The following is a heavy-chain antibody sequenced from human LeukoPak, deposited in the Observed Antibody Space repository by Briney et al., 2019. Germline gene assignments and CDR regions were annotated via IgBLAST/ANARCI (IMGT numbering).Heavy chain of an antibody. CDR1: GGSISSGDYY. CDR2: IYYSGST. V-gene: IGHV4-30-4*01. Sequence: SETLSLTCTVSGGSISSGDYYWRWIRQPPGTGLEWIGYIYYSGSTYYNPSLKSRVTISVDTSKNQFSLKLSSVTAADTAVYYCARDGDSSGYYDYWGQGTLVTVSS. D-gene: IGHD3-22*01. CDR3: ARDGDSSGYYDY. J-gene: IGHJ4*02.